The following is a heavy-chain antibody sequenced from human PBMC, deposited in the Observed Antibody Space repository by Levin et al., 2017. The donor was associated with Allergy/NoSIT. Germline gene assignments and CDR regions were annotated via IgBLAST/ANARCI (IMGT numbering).Heavy chain of an antibody. J-gene: IGHJ6*02. CDR3: AKDYTIAAAGTGWLGFWDV. CDR1: GFTFDDYA. D-gene: IGHD6-13*01. Sequence: GGSLRLSCAASGFTFDDYAMHWVRQAPGKGLEWVSGISWNSGSIGYADSVKGRFTISRDNAKNSLYLQMNSLRAEDTALYYCAKDYTIAAAGTGWLGFWDVWGQGTTVTVSS. V-gene: IGHV3-9*01. CDR2: ISWNSGSI.